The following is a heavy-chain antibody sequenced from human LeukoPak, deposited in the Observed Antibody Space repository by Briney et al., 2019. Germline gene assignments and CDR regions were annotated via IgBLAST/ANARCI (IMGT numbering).Heavy chain of an antibody. Sequence: GRSLRLSCAASGFTFSSYAMHWVRQAPGKGLEWVAFIRYDGSNKYYADSAKGRFTISRDSSKNTLYLQMNSLRAEDTAVYYCAKRAVAGTGRAFDYWGQGTLVTVSS. V-gene: IGHV3-30*04. CDR3: AKRAVAGTGRAFDY. J-gene: IGHJ4*02. D-gene: IGHD6-19*01. CDR1: GFTFSSYA. CDR2: IRYDGSNK.